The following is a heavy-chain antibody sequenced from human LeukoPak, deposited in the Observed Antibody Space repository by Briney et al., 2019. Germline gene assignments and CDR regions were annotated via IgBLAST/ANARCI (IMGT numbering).Heavy chain of an antibody. Sequence: PGGSLRLSCAASGFTFSSYWMHWVRQAPGKGLVWVSRINSDGSSTSYADSVKGRFTISRDNAKNTLYLQMNSLRAEDTAVYYCARDRSQRDSSGYYGDNWFDPWGQGTLVTVSS. V-gene: IGHV3-74*01. D-gene: IGHD3-22*01. J-gene: IGHJ5*02. CDR1: GFTFSSYW. CDR3: ARDRSQRDSSGYYGDNWFDP. CDR2: INSDGSST.